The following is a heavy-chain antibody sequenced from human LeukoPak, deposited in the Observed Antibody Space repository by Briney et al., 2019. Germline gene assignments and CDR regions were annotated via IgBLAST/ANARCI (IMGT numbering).Heavy chain of an antibody. Sequence: GGSLRLSCEASGFTLRNYWMSWVRQPPGKGLQWVSRVHGDGSDIVYADSVQGRFTISRDNAKSTLYLQMNSLTAEDTAVYFCARRIYYDTSGSPFDLWGQGTLVTVSS. CDR1: GFTLRNYW. CDR3: ARRIYYDTSGSPFDL. CDR2: VHGDGSDI. V-gene: IGHV3-74*03. D-gene: IGHD3-22*01. J-gene: IGHJ4*02.